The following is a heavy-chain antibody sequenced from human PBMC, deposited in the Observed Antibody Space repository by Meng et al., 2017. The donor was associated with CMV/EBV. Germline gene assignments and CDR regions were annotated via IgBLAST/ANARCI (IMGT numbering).Heavy chain of an antibody. CDR1: GYTFTGYY. CDR3: ARGPLGVASHFDH. CDR2: INPNSGGT. J-gene: IGHJ4*02. Sequence: ASVKVSCKASGYTFTGYYMHWVRQAPGQGLEWMGWINPNSGGTNYAQKFQGRVTMTRDTSISTAYMELSRLRSDDTAVYYCARGPLGVASHFDHWGQGTLVTVSS. V-gene: IGHV1-2*02. D-gene: IGHD7-27*01.